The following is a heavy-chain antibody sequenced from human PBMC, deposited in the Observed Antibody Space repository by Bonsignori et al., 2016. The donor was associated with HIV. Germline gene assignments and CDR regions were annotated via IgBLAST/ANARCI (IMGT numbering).Heavy chain of an antibody. V-gene: IGHV4-59*01. CDR1: GGSMSSYY. J-gene: IGHJ6*03. CDR2: IYYRGST. Sequence: SETLSLTCTVSGGSMSSYYWSWIRQPPGKGLEWIGYIYYRGSTASNPSLKSRVTISVDTSKNQFSLKLSSVTAADTAVYYCARAEHYYYYMDVWGKGTTVTVSS. CDR3: ARAEHYYYYMDV.